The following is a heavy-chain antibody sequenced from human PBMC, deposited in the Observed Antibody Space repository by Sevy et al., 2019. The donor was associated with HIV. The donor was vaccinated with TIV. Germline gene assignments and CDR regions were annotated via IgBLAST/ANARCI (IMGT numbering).Heavy chain of an antibody. CDR1: GYSFTSYW. V-gene: IGHV5-51*01. CDR3: AGPTFDSWSGYETLDY. D-gene: IGHD3-3*01. J-gene: IGHJ4*02. Sequence: GESLKISCKGSGYSFTSYWIGWVRQMPGKGLEWMGIIYPGDSDTRYSPSFQGQVTISADRSIRTAYLQWSSRKASDTVMYYCAGPTFDSWSGYETLDYWGQGTLVTVSS. CDR2: IYPGDSDT.